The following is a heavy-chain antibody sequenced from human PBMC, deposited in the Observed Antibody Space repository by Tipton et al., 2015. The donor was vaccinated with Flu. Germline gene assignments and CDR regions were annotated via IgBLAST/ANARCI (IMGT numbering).Heavy chain of an antibody. CDR3: VRAVYSNPVYYFDY. D-gene: IGHD6-13*01. CDR2: IRKEANGYTT. J-gene: IGHJ4*02. Sequence: SLRLSCAASGFTFSSYAMSWVRQAPGKGLEWVGRIRKEANGYTTEYAASVKGRFTISRDDSKNSLYVQMNSLKTEDTAVYYCVRAVYSNPVYYFDYWGQGTLVTVSS. CDR1: GFTFSSYA. V-gene: IGHV3-72*01.